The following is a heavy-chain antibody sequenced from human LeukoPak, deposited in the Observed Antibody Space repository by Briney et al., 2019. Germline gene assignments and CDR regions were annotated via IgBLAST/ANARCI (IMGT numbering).Heavy chain of an antibody. V-gene: IGHV4-34*01. CDR1: GGSFSGYY. CDR2: INHSGST. D-gene: IGHD4-23*01. J-gene: IGHJ3*02. Sequence: SETLSLTCAVYGGSFSGYYWSWIRQPPGKGLEWIGEINHSGSTNYNPSLKSRVTISVDTSKDQFSLKLSSVTAADTAVYYCARGGSTTVVTPGTYAFDIWGQGTMVTVSS. CDR3: ARGGSTTVVTPGTYAFDI.